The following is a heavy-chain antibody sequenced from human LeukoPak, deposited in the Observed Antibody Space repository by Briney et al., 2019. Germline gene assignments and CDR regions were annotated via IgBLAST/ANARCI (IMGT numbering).Heavy chain of an antibody. CDR1: GFTFSSYA. CDR3: AGDRNSDWYSPLDY. Sequence: GGSLRLSCAASGFTFSSYAMSWIRQAPGKGLEWVAIITATGDTAYYADSVKGRFTISRDNSRNTVYMQMDSLRAEDTAIYYCAGDRNSDWYSPLDYWGQGSQVTVSP. V-gene: IGHV3-23*01. CDR2: ITATGDTA. J-gene: IGHJ4*02. D-gene: IGHD6-19*01.